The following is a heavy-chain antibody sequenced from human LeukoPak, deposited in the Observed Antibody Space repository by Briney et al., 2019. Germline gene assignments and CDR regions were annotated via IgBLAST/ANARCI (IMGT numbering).Heavy chain of an antibody. J-gene: IGHJ4*02. V-gene: IGHV3-20*01. CDR2: INWNGGST. CDR3: ARALYSNYEGVGDY. CDR1: GFTFDDYG. D-gene: IGHD4-4*01. Sequence: PGGSLTLSCVASGFTFDDYGMSWVRQAPGKGLEWVSCINWNGGSTGYADSVNGRFTISRDNAKNSLYLQMNSLRAEDTALYHCARALYSNYEGVGDYWGQGTLVTVSS.